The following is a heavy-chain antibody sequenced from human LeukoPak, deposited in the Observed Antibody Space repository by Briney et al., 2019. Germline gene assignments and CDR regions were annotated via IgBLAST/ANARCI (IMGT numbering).Heavy chain of an antibody. J-gene: IGHJ6*02. CDR1: GGTFISSA. V-gene: IGHV1-69*04. CDR3: AKDQGLTAPPPYGLDV. D-gene: IGHD5-18*01. CDR2: IIPVLNIT. Sequence: ASVKVSCKTSGGTFISSAITWVRQAPGQGLEWMGRIIPVLNITTYAQKFQGRVTITADTSTSTVYMELSGLRSEETAVYYCAKDQGLTAPPPYGLDVWGQGTTVIVTS.